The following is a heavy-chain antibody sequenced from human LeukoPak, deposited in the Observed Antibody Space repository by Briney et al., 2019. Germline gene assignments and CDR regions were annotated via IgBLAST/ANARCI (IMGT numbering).Heavy chain of an antibody. J-gene: IGHJ6*03. CDR1: GGSISSYY. CDR2: IYTSGST. CDR3: ARGVVPAAISYYYMDV. D-gene: IGHD2-2*02. V-gene: IGHV4-4*09. Sequence: SETLSLTCTVSGGSISSYYWSWIRQPPGKGLEWIGYIYTSGSTNYNPSLKSRVTISVDTSKNQFSLKLSSVTAADTAVYYCARGVVPAAISYYYMDVWGKGTTVTVSS.